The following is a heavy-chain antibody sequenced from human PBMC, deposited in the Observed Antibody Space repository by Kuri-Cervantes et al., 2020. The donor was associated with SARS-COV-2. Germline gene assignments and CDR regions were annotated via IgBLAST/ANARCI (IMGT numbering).Heavy chain of an antibody. CDR3: ARDAGIFGVVTRNDAFDI. J-gene: IGHJ3*02. CDR2: IIPILGTA. D-gene: IGHD3-3*01. Sequence: SVKVSCKASGGTFSSYAISRVRQAPGQGLEWMGRIIPILGTANYAQKFQGRVTITADKYTSTAYMELSSLRSEDTAVYYCARDAGIFGVVTRNDAFDIWGQGTMVTVSS. CDR1: GGTFSSYA. V-gene: IGHV1-69*04.